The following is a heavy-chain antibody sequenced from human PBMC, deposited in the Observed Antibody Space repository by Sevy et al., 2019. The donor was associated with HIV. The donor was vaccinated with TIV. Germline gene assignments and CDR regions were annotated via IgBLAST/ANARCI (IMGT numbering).Heavy chain of an antibody. CDR2: LYYSGST. J-gene: IGHJ4*02. Sequence: PETLSLSCTVSGGSISSYYWSWIRRPPGKGLEWIGYLYYSGSTNYNPSLKSRVTISVDTSKNQFSLKLSSVTAADTAVYYCARHRTSGYSYGYEGHFDYWDQGTLVTVSS. V-gene: IGHV4-59*08. CDR1: GGSISSYY. CDR3: ARHRTSGYSYGYEGHFDY. D-gene: IGHD5-18*01.